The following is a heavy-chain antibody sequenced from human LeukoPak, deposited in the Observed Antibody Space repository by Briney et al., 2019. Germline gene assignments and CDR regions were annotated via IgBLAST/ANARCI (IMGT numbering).Heavy chain of an antibody. CDR2: IYDRGST. Sequence: SETLSLTCTVSGGSISSYYWSWIRQPPGRGLEWIGNIYDRGSTKYNPSLKSRVTISVDTSKNQFSLRLSSVTAADTAVYYCARGRTFDNWGQGTLVTVSS. CDR3: ARGRTFDN. J-gene: IGHJ4*02. V-gene: IGHV4-59*01. CDR1: GGSISSYY.